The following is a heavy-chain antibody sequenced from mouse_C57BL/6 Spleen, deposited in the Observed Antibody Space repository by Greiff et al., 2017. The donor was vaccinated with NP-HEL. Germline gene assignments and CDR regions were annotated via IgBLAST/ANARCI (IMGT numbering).Heavy chain of an antibody. CDR1: GYTFTSYG. CDR2: IYPRSGNT. J-gene: IGHJ2*01. Sequence: QVQLQQSGAELARPGASVKLSCKASGYTFTSYGISWVKQRTGQGLEWIGEIYPRSGNTYSNEKFKGKATLTADKSSSTAYMELRSLTSEDSAVYFCARITTVVATDYWGQGTTLTVSS. V-gene: IGHV1-81*01. D-gene: IGHD1-1*01. CDR3: ARITTVVATDY.